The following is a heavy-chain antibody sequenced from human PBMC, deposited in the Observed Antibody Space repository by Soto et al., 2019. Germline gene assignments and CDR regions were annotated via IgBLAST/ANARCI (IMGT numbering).Heavy chain of an antibody. D-gene: IGHD5-12*01. CDR1: GGSFSGYY. J-gene: IGHJ4*02. CDR2: INHSGST. CDR3: ARGMLATTLNFDY. Sequence: QVQLQQWGAGLLKPSETLSLTCAVYGGSFSGYYWSWIRQPPGKGLEWIGEINHSGSTNYNPSLKCRVTISVDTSKNQFSLKLSSVTAADTAVYYCARGMLATTLNFDYRGQGTLVTVSS. V-gene: IGHV4-34*01.